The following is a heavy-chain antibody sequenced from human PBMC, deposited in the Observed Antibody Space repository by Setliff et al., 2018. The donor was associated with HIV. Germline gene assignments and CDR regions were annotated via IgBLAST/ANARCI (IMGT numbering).Heavy chain of an antibody. Sequence: SETLSLTCTVSGDSISNSYWSWIRQPPGKGLEWIGCIDDSGTTNYNPALETRVTISIDTSKKQFSLKLSSVTAADTAVYYCATSPAGEILGSRPFYFDYWGQGTLVTVSS. V-gene: IGHV4-59*08. J-gene: IGHJ4*02. CDR3: ATSPAGEILGSRPFYFDY. D-gene: IGHD3-10*01. CDR1: GDSISNSY. CDR2: IDDSGTT.